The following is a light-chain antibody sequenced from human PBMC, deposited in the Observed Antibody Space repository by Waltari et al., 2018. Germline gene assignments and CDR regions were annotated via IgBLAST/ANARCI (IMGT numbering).Light chain of an antibody. J-gene: IGKJ4*01. V-gene: IGKV2-29*03. CDR1: QLLLHRDGKTC. CDR2: EVS. CDR3: MQGVHLPLT. Sequence: DIVMTQTPLSLSVSPGQPASISCKSSQLLLHRDGKTCLYWYLKRPGPSPQLLISEVSSRFSGVPDRFSGSGSGTDFTRKSGRVEAEDVGLYYCMQGVHLPLTFGGGTKVEIQ.